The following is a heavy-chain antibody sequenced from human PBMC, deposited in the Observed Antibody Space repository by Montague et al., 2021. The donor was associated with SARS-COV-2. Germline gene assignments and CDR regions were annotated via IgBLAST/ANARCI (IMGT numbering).Heavy chain of an antibody. Sequence: SETLSLTCTVSGGSISSTTYRWGWLRQPPGKGLEWIGFISYSGTTFYNPSLKSRISMSVDTPKIQFSLNLTSVTAADTAVYYCARHYGSSLDSWGQGVLVAVSS. CDR3: ARHYGSSLDS. D-gene: IGHD4-17*01. J-gene: IGHJ4*02. CDR1: GGSISSTTYR. V-gene: IGHV4-39*01. CDR2: ISYSGTT.